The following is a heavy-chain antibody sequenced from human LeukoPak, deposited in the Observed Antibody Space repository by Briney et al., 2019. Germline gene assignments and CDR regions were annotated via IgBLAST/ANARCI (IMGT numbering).Heavy chain of an antibody. Sequence: SETLSLTCAVYGGSFSGYYWSWIRQPPGKGLEWIGEINHSGSTNYNPSLKSRVTISVDTSKNQFSLKLSSVTAADTAVYYCARVVGSGLPSYYMDVWGKGTTVTVSS. CDR3: ARVVGSGLPSYYMDV. D-gene: IGHD3-10*01. CDR2: INHSGST. CDR1: GGSFSGYY. V-gene: IGHV4-34*01. J-gene: IGHJ6*03.